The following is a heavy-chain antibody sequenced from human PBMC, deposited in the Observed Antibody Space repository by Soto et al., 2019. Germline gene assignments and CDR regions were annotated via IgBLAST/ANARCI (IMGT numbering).Heavy chain of an antibody. J-gene: IGHJ4*02. Sequence: PGGSLRLSCAASGFSFSRYAMMWVRQAPGKGQEWVAGMTGSGGDIRYADSVKGRFTISKDNSKNTLYLQMNSLRAEDTAIYYCAEDAVYNDGLWLVANWGQGTLVTVSS. CDR1: GFSFSRYA. CDR3: AEDAVYNDGLWLVAN. D-gene: IGHD5-12*01. V-gene: IGHV3-23*01. CDR2: MTGSGGDI.